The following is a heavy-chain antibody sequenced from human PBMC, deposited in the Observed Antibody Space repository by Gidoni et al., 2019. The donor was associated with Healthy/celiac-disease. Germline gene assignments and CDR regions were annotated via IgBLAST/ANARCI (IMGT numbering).Heavy chain of an antibody. Sequence: QVQLQESGPGLVKPSQTLSLTCTVPGDPLSRGDYYWSWIRQHPGKGLEWIGYIYYSATTYYNPSLKSRVTISIDTSKNQFSLKLSSVTAADTAVYYCARGATTTMTSYFDYWGPGTLVTVSS. CDR1: GDPLSRGDYY. V-gene: IGHV4-31*03. D-gene: IGHD4-17*01. CDR2: IYYSATT. J-gene: IGHJ4*02. CDR3: ARGATTTMTSYFDY.